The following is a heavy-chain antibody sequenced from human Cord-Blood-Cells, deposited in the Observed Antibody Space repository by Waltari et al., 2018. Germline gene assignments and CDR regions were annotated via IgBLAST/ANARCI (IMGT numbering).Heavy chain of an antibody. V-gene: IGHV6-1*01. CDR2: TYYRAKWYN. Sequence: QVQLQQSGPGLVKPSQTLSLPCAIPGDSVSSNSPAWTWIRQSPSRGLEWLGRTYYRAKWYNDYAVSVKSRITINPDTSKNQFSLQLNSVTPEDTAVYYCARDSGYDYVDAFDIWGQGTMVTVSS. J-gene: IGHJ3*02. CDR3: ARDSGYDYVDAFDI. CDR1: GDSVSSNSPA. D-gene: IGHD5-12*01.